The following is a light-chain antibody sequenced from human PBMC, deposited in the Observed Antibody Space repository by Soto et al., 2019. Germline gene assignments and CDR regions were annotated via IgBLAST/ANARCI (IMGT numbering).Light chain of an antibody. CDR2: GAS. J-gene: IGKJ1*01. V-gene: IGKV3-20*01. CDR3: QQYGSSPWT. Sequence: EIVLTQSPATLSLSLGERATLSCRASQSVSSSYLAWYQQKPGQATSLLIYGASSRATGIPDRFSGSGSGTDFTLTISRLEPEDLAVYYCQQYGSSPWTFGQGTKMEIK. CDR1: QSVSSSY.